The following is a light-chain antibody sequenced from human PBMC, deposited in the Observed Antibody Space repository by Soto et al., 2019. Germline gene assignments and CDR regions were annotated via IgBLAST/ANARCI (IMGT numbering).Light chain of an antibody. CDR3: QQANSFPFT. J-gene: IGKJ3*01. Sequence: DIQMTQSPSTVSASVGDRVTITCRASQSISSFVAWYQQKPGKAPKLLIYDASSLESGVPSTFSGSGSGTEFTLTISSLQPDDFATYYCQQANSFPFTFGPGTKVDIK. CDR2: DAS. CDR1: QSISSF. V-gene: IGKV1-5*01.